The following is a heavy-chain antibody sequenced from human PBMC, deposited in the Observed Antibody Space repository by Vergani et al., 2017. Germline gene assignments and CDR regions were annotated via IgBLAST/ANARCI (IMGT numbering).Heavy chain of an antibody. V-gene: IGHV4-39*07. D-gene: IGHD3-9*01. CDR1: GGSISSSSYY. CDR2: TYYSGST. J-gene: IGHJ6*02. CDR3: ARGDILTGSPGSMDV. Sequence: QLQLQESGPGLVKPSETLSLTCTVSGGSISSSSYYWGWIRQPPGKGLEWIGSTYYSGSTYYNPSLKSRVTISVDTSKNQFSLKLSSVTAADTAVYYCARGDILTGSPGSMDVWGQGTTVTVSS.